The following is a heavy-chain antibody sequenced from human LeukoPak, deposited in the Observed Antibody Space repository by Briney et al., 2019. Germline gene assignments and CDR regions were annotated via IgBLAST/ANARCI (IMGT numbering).Heavy chain of an antibody. CDR2: IFYSGST. CDR1: GGSISSSSYY. D-gene: IGHD3-10*01. Sequence: SETLSLTCAVSGGSISSSSYYWGWIRQPPGKGLEWIGNIFYSGSTYYNPSLKSRVTMSVDTSKNQFSLKLSSVTAADTAVYYCAGLPGFGGFDYWGQGTLVTVSS. CDR3: AGLPGFGGFDY. J-gene: IGHJ4*02. V-gene: IGHV4-39*07.